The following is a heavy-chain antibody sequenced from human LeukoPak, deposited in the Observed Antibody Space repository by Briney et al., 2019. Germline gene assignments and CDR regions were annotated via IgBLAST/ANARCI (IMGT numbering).Heavy chain of an antibody. Sequence: PGRSLRLSCAASGFTFSSYAMHWVRQAPGKGLEWVAVISYDGSNKYYADSVRGRFTISRDNSKNTLYLQMNSLRAEDTAVYYCARDQDSRGWYTFDYWGQGTLVTVSS. CDR1: GFTFSSYA. CDR3: ARDQDSRGWYTFDY. J-gene: IGHJ4*02. V-gene: IGHV3-30*04. CDR2: ISYDGSNK. D-gene: IGHD6-19*01.